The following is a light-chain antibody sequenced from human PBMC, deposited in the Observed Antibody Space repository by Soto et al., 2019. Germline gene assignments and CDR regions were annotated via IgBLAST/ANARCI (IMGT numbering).Light chain of an antibody. V-gene: IGKV1-5*01. CDR1: HSINRW. J-gene: IGKJ2*01. CDR3: QQYSRPSYS. CDR2: DAS. Sequence: DIPMTQSPSTLSASVGDRVTITCRASHSINRWLAWYRQKPGTAPRLLIYDASTLETGVPSRFSDSGSGTEFTLTINSLQPDDFATYYCQQYSRPSYSFGQGTTL.